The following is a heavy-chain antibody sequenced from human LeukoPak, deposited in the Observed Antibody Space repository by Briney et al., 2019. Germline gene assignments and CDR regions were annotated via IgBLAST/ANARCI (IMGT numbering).Heavy chain of an antibody. CDR2: IIPIFGTA. V-gene: IGHV1-69*06. CDR3: ARSRRAQQPSYYYYYYMDV. J-gene: IGHJ6*03. CDR1: GGTFSSYA. Sequence: SVKVSCKASGGTFSSYAISWVRQAPGQGLECMGGIIPIFGTANYAQKFQGRVTITADKSTSTAYMELSSLRSEDTAVYYCARSRRAQQPSYYYYYYMDVWGKGTTVTVSS. D-gene: IGHD2-2*01.